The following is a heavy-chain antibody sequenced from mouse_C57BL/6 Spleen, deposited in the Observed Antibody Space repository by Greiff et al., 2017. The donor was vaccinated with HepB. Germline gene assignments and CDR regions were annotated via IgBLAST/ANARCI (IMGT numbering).Heavy chain of an antibody. CDR2: IDPNSGGT. J-gene: IGHJ3*01. D-gene: IGHD1-1*01. CDR3: AKERGVPGSSYGFAY. Sequence: FQLQQPGAELVKPGASVKLSCKASGYTFTSYWMHWVKQRPGRVLEWIGRIDPNSGGTKYNEKFKSKATLTVDKPSSTAYMHLSSLTSEDSAVYYCAKERGVPGSSYGFAYWGQGTLVTVSA. V-gene: IGHV1-72*01. CDR1: GYTFTSYW.